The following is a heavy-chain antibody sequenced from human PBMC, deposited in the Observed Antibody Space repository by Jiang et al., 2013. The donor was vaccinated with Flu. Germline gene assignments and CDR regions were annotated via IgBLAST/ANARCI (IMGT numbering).Heavy chain of an antibody. J-gene: IGHJ4*02. CDR1: GGSINSFY. D-gene: IGHD3-10*01. Sequence: PGLVKPSETLSLTCTVSGGSINSFYWDWIRQPAGKELEWIGRIYSSGNTNYNPSLKSRVTMSVDTSKNHFSLRLSSVTAADTAVYYCAREPVSGSPDYWGQGTLVTVSS. V-gene: IGHV4-4*07. CDR3: AREPVSGSPDY. CDR2: IYSSGNT.